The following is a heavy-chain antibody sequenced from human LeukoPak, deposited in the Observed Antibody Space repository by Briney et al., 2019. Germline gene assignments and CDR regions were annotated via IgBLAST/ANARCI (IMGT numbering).Heavy chain of an antibody. D-gene: IGHD3-10*01. Sequence: EGSLRLSCAASGFTFSDYYMSWIRQAPGKGLEWVSYISSSGSTIYYADSVKGRFTISRDNAKNSLYLQMNSLRAEDTAVYYCARVFLTYGSGSYEFIDYWGQGTLVTVSS. V-gene: IGHV3-11*04. J-gene: IGHJ4*02. CDR2: ISSSGSTI. CDR1: GFTFSDYY. CDR3: ARVFLTYGSGSYEFIDY.